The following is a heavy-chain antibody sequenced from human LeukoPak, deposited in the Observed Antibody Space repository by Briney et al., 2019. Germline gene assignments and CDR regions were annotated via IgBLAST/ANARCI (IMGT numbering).Heavy chain of an antibody. D-gene: IGHD2-8*01. CDR2: INHSGST. V-gene: IGHV4-34*01. Sequence: GSLRLSCAASGFTFSSYAMSWVRQPPGKGLEWIGEINHSGSTNYNPSLRSRVTISVDTSKNQFSLKLSSVTAADTAVYYCARRDIVLSQDYWGQGTLVTVSS. CDR1: GFTFSSYA. CDR3: ARRDIVLSQDY. J-gene: IGHJ4*02.